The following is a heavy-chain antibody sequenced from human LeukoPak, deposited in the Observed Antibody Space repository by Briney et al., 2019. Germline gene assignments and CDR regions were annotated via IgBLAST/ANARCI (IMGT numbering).Heavy chain of an antibody. V-gene: IGHV3-21*01. CDR1: GFTFSSYS. D-gene: IGHD4-17*01. Sequence: PGGSLRLSCAASGFTFSSYSMNWVRQAPGKGLEWVSSISSSSSYIYYADSVKGRFTISRDNAKNSLYLQMSSLRAEDMAVYYCARGWVYGDYGSRYAFDIWGQGTMVTVSS. CDR3: ARGWVYGDYGSRYAFDI. J-gene: IGHJ3*02. CDR2: ISSSSSYI.